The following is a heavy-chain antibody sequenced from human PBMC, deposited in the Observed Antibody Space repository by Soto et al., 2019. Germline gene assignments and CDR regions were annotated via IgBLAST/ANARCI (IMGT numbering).Heavy chain of an antibody. CDR3: ARGYCSSTSCPNWFDP. CDR2: IYSGGST. J-gene: IGHJ5*02. D-gene: IGHD2-2*01. Sequence: EVQLVESGGGLVQPGGSLRLSCAASGFTVSSNSMSWVRQAPGKGLEWVSVIYSGGSTYYADYVKGRCTISRDNSKNTMYLQMNSLRAEDTAVYYCARGYCSSTSCPNWFDPWGQGTLVTVSS. CDR1: GFTVSSNS. V-gene: IGHV3-66*01.